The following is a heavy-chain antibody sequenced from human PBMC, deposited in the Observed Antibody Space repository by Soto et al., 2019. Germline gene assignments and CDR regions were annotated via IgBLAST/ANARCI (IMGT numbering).Heavy chain of an antibody. J-gene: IGHJ4*02. Sequence: VQLLESGGGSAQPGGSLRLSCAASGLTFNLYTMSWVRQAPGKGLEWVSGISGSGDNTYYAESVKGRFTISRDNSKNTLFLQMSSLRAEDTAVYYCARKCSGSSTWFGGYFDYWGRGTLVAVSS. D-gene: IGHD2-15*01. CDR2: ISGSGDNT. CDR1: GLTFNLYT. CDR3: ARKCSGSSTWFGGYFDY. V-gene: IGHV3-23*01.